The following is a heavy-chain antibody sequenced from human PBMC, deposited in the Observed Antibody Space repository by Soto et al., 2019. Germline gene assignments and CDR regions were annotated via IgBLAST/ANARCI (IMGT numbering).Heavy chain of an antibody. D-gene: IGHD2-2*02. CDR2: ISYDGSNK. J-gene: IGHJ6*02. V-gene: IGHV3-30*18. Sequence: GGSLRLSCAASGFTFSSYGMHWVRQAPGKGLEWVAVISYDGSNKYYADSVKGRFTISRDNSKNTLYLQMNSLRAEDTAVYYCAKETISIPQYYYYGMDVWGQRTTVTVS. CDR3: AKETISIPQYYYYGMDV. CDR1: GFTFSSYG.